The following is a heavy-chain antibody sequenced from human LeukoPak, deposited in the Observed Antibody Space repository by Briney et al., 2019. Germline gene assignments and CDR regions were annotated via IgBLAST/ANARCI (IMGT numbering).Heavy chain of an antibody. CDR2: IIPIFGTA. CDR1: GGTFSSYV. D-gene: IGHD3-3*01. J-gene: IGHJ6*03. Sequence: ASVKVSCKASGGTFSSYVISWVRQAPGQGLGWMGGIIPIFGTANYAQKFQGRVTITTDESTSTAYMELSSLRSEDTAVYYCARATGEEWSSRYYYYYMDVWGKGTTVTVSS. V-gene: IGHV1-69*05. CDR3: ARATGEEWSSRYYYYYMDV.